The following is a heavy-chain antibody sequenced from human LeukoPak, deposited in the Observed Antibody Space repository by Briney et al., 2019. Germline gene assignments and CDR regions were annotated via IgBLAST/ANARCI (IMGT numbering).Heavy chain of an antibody. CDR3: ARTNSITGTNPFDY. Sequence: SGPTLVNPTQTLTLTCTFSGYSLSTSGMCVSWIRQPPGKALEWLARIDWDDDKYYRTSLKTRLTISKDTSKNQVVLTMTNMDPVDTATYYCARTNSITGTNPFDYWGQGTLVTVSS. CDR1: GYSLSTSGMC. J-gene: IGHJ4*02. D-gene: IGHD1-7*01. V-gene: IGHV2-70*11. CDR2: IDWDDDK.